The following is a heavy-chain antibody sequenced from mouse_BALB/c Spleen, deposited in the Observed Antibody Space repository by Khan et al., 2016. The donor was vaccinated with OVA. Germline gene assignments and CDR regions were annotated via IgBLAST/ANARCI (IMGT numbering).Heavy chain of an antibody. CDR3: ARQIYPGYVDV. Sequence: VQLQESGPGLVAPSQSLSITCTISGFSLTSYGIHWVRQPPGKGLEWLVVIWSDGSTTYNSALKSRLSISKDNSKSFLKMNSLQTDDTAMYYCARQIYPGYVDVWGAGTTVTVSA. J-gene: IGHJ1*01. CDR1: GFSLTSYG. CDR2: IWSDGST. D-gene: IGHD2-1*01. V-gene: IGHV2-6-1*01.